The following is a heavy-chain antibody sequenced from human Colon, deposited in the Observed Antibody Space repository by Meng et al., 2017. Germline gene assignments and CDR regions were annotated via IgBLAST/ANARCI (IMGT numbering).Heavy chain of an antibody. CDR1: GFTFSRYG. V-gene: IGHV3-30*01. CDR3: ATEGPIEAVATTGVDY. CDR2: ISYDEINK. Sequence: GESLKISCAASGFTFSRYGMHWVRQAQGKGLEWGAFISYDEINKRYADSVKGRITISRDNSKNTLYRQMNSLSAGDTAVYYCATEGPIEAVATTGVDYWGQASLATVSS. J-gene: IGHJ4*02. D-gene: IGHD5-12*01.